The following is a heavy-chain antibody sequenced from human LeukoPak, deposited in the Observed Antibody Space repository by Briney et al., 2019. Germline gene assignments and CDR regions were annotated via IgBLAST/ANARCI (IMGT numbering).Heavy chain of an antibody. CDR1: GYTFTSYG. V-gene: IGHV1-18*01. D-gene: IGHD3-22*01. CDR2: ISAYNGNT. J-gene: IGHJ4*02. CDR3: ARGGAYGFYYDSSGFLDY. Sequence: ASVKVSCKASGYTFTSYGISWVRQAPGQGLEWMGWISAYNGNTNYAQKLQGRVTMTTDTSTSTAYMELRSLRSDDTAVYYCARGGAYGFYYDSSGFLDYWGQGTLVTVSS.